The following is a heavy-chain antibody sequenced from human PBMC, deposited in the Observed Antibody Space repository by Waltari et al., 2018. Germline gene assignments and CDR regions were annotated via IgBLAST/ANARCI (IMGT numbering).Heavy chain of an antibody. CDR1: GYTLTELS. CDR3: ATDRGDTMVRAQSYGMDV. D-gene: IGHD3-10*01. Sequence: QVQLVQSGAEVKKPGASVKVSCKVSGYTLTELSMHWVRQAPGKGLEWMGGFDPEDGETIYAQKFQGRVTMTEDTSTDTAYMELSSLRSEDTAVYYCATDRGDTMVRAQSYGMDVWGQGTTVTVSS. CDR2: FDPEDGET. V-gene: IGHV1-24*01. J-gene: IGHJ6*02.